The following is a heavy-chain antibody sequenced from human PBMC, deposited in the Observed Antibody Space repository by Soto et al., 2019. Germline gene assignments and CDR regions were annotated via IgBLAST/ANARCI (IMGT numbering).Heavy chain of an antibody. Sequence: SETLSLTCTVSGGSISSGDYYWSWIRQPPGKGLEWIGYIYYSGSTYYNPSLKSRVTISVDTSKNQFSLKLSSVTAADTAVYYCARCLEWLLPNWFDPWGQGTLVTVSS. V-gene: IGHV4-30-4*01. D-gene: IGHD3-3*01. CDR3: ARCLEWLLPNWFDP. J-gene: IGHJ5*02. CDR2: IYYSGST. CDR1: GGSISSGDYY.